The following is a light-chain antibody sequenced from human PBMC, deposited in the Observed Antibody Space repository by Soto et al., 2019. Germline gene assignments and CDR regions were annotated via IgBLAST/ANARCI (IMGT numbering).Light chain of an antibody. CDR2: INSDGSH. J-gene: IGLJ7*01. CDR3: QTWVSGIRV. V-gene: IGLV4-69*01. Sequence: QLVLTQSPSASASLGASVKLTCTLTTGHSRYVIAWHQQQPLKGPRYLMKINSDGSHIKGDGIPDRFSGSSSGAERYLTISSLQSEDEADYYCQTWVSGIRVFGGGTQLTVL. CDR1: TGHSRYV.